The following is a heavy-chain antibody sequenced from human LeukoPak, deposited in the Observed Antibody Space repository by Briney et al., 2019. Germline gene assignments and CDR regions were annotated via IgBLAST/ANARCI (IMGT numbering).Heavy chain of an antibody. CDR1: DGSFRGSY. Sequence: SETLSLTCAVYDGSFRGSYWSWIRQAPGKGLEWIGEINHSGSTNYNPSVKSRVTISVDTSKSLFSLKLSSVTAADTAVYYYARGYYGMDVWGQGTTVTVSS. V-gene: IGHV4-34*01. CDR2: INHSGST. CDR3: ARGYYGMDV. J-gene: IGHJ6*02.